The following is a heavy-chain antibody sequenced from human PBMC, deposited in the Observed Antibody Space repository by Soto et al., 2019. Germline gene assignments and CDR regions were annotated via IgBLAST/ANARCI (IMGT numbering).Heavy chain of an antibody. Sequence: SETLSLTCTVSGGSISSYYWSWIRQPPGKGLEWIGYIYYSGSTNYNPSLKSRVTISVDTSKNQFSLKLSSVTAADTAVYYCARVGSPLGYCTNGVCPYYYGMEVWGQGTTVTVSS. CDR3: ARVGSPLGYCTNGVCPYYYGMEV. CDR2: IYYSGST. V-gene: IGHV4-59*01. J-gene: IGHJ6*02. D-gene: IGHD2-8*01. CDR1: GGSISSYY.